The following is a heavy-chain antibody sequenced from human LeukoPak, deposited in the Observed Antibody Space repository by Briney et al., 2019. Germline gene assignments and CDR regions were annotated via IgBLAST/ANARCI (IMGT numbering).Heavy chain of an antibody. CDR3: ARLIVVVRNAFDI. CDR2: IYPGDSDT. V-gene: IGHV5-51*01. J-gene: IGHJ3*02. D-gene: IGHD3-22*01. CDR1: GYSFTSYW. Sequence: GESLQISCQGSGYSFTSYWIGWVRQMPGKGLEWMGIIYPGDSDTRYSPSFQGQVTISADKSISTAYLQWSSLKASDTAMYYCARLIVVVRNAFDIWGQGTMVTVSS.